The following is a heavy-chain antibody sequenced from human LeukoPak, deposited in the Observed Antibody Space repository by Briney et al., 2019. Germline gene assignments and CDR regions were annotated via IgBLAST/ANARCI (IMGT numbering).Heavy chain of an antibody. V-gene: IGHV3-30*04. CDR2: ISYDGSNK. CDR3: ARDRSYGSGSYSVYYYYYMDV. D-gene: IGHD3-10*01. J-gene: IGHJ6*03. Sequence: GGSLRLSCAASGFTFSSYAMHWVRQAPGKGLEWVAVISYDGSNKYYADSVKGRFTISRDNAKNSLYLQMNSLRAEDTAVYYCARDRSYGSGSYSVYYYYYMDVWGKGTTVTVSS. CDR1: GFTFSSYA.